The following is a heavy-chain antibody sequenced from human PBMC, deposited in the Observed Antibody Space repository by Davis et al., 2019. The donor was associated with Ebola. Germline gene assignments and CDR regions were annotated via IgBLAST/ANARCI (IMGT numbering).Heavy chain of an antibody. CDR3: AKRATVKVACANYYNAMDV. V-gene: IGHV3-23*01. CDR2: ISGSGGDP. J-gene: IGHJ6*04. CDR1: GFTFSTYA. D-gene: IGHD5-12*01. Sequence: PGGSLRLSCAGSGFTFSTYAMTWVRQAPGKGLEWVSRISGSGGDPHYADSVKGRFTISRDNSKNKLYLQMNSLRAEDTAVFYGAKRATVKVACANYYNAMDVWGKGTTVTVSS.